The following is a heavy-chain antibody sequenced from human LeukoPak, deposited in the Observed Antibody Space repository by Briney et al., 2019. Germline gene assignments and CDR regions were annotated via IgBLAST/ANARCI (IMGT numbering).Heavy chain of an antibody. V-gene: IGHV3-7*01. J-gene: IGHJ3*02. D-gene: IGHD3-10*01. CDR2: IKRDGSEK. CDR3: SRGWGTWFGELLYALDI. Sequence: GGSLRLSCAASGFTFSSYWMSWVRQAPGKGLEWVANIKRDGSEKYYVDSVKGRFTISRDNAKNSLYLQMNSLRAEDTAVYYCSRGWGTWFGELLYALDIWGQGTMVTVSS. CDR1: GFTFSSYW.